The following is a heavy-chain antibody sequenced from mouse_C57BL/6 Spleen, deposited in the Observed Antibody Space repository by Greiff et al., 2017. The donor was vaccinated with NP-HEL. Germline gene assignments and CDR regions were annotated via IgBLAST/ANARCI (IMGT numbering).Heavy chain of an antibody. CDR1: GFSLTSYG. J-gene: IGHJ1*03. D-gene: IGHD2-4*01. CDR2: IWGVGST. V-gene: IGHV2-6*01. Sequence: VQLQESGPGLVAPSQSLSITCTVSGFSLTSYGVDWVRQSPGKGLEWLGVIWGVGSTNYNSALKSRLSISKDNSKSQVFLKMNSLQTDDTAMYYCARSYDYDEGYWYFDVWGTGTTVTVSS. CDR3: ARSYDYDEGYWYFDV.